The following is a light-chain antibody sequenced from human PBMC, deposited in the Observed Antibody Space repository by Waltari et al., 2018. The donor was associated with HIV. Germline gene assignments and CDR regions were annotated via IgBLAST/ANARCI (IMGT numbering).Light chain of an antibody. V-gene: IGLV2-23*03. CDR3: CSYAGPSNFVL. CDR2: EGS. Sequence: QSALTQPASVSGSPGQSITISCTGTTTDVGSSKLVSWYQHHPGKAPKLMIYEGSQRPAGISNRFSGSKSGNTASLTISGLQAEDEADYYCCSYAGPSNFVLFGGGTKLTVL. J-gene: IGLJ2*01. CDR1: TTDVGSSKL.